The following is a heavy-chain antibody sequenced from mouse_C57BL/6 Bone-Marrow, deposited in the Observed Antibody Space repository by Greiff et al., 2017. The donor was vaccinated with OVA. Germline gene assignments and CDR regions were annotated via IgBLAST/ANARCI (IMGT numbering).Heavy chain of an antibody. CDR2: ISDGGSYT. CDR3: ARDRRGRFAY. CDR1: GFTFSSYA. V-gene: IGHV5-4*01. J-gene: IGHJ3*01. Sequence: EVKLEESGGGLVKPGGSLKLSCAASGFTFSSYAMSWVRQTPEKRLEWVATISDGGSYTYYPDNVKGRFTISRDNAKNNLYLQMSHLKSEDTAMYYCARDRRGRFAYWGQGTLVTVSA.